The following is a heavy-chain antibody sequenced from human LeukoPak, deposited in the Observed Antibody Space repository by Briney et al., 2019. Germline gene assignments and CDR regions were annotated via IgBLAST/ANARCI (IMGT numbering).Heavy chain of an antibody. J-gene: IGHJ4*02. CDR2: ISYDGSNK. D-gene: IGHD6-19*01. CDR3: ARESRGIAVASFDY. V-gene: IGHV3-30-3*01. Sequence: GGSLRLSCAASGFTFYSYVMSWVRQAPGKGLEWVAVISYDGSNKYYADSVKGRFTISRDNSKNTLYLQMNSLRAEDTAVYYCARESRGIAVASFDYWGQGTLVTVSS. CDR1: GFTFYSYV.